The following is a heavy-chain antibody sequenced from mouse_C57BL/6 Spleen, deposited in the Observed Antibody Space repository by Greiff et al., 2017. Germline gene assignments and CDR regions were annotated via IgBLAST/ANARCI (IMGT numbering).Heavy chain of an antibody. J-gene: IGHJ2*01. V-gene: IGHV8-12*01. Sequence: QVTLKVSGPGILPSSQTLSLTCSFSGFSLSTSGMGVSWIRQPSGKGLEWLAHIYWDDDKRYNPSLKSRLTISKDTSRNQVFRKITSVDTADTATYYCALKGGYDEDYFDYWGQGTTRTVSS. CDR3: ALKGGYDEDYFDY. CDR2: IYWDDDK. D-gene: IGHD2-2*01. CDR1: GFSLSTSGMG.